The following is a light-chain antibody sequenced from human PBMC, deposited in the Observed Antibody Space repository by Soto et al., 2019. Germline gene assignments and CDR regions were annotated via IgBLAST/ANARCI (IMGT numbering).Light chain of an antibody. J-gene: IGKJ1*01. Sequence: DTRLNQSPSTLSASVGDRVTITCRASQTISSWLAWYQQKPGEAPRLLIYQASSLETEVPSRFSGSGSGTEFTLTISSLQPGDFATYYCQQYNSYSLPFGQGTKVDVK. V-gene: IGKV1-5*03. CDR2: QAS. CDR1: QTISSW. CDR3: QQYNSYSLP.